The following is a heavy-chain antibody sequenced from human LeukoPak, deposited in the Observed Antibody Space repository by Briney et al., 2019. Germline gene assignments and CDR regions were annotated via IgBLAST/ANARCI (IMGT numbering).Heavy chain of an antibody. J-gene: IGHJ4*02. CDR2: IRDDETNK. D-gene: IGHD3-16*01. CDR3: AKEDAPLGGRPNY. Sequence: PGGSLRPSCAASGFTFGIHWVRQAPGKGLEWVAFIRDDETNKYYADSVRGRLTISRDTSKNTVYLQMKSLRAEDTAVYYCAKEDAPLGGRPNYWGQGTLVTVS. V-gene: IGHV3-30*02. CDR1: GFTFG.